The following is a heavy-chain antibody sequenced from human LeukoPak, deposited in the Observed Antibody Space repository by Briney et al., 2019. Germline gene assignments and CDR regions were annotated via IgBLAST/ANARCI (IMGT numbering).Heavy chain of an antibody. CDR2: INAHKGNT. V-gene: IGHV1-18*01. J-gene: IGHJ4*02. Sequence: ASVKVSCKPSGYTFTSYGISWLRQAPGKGFEWMGWINAHKGNTNYAPKFQGRVTVTTDTSTSTVYMGLRTLRSDDTAVYYCARELGSGTYYGFDYWGQETLVTVSS. CDR1: GYTFTSYG. CDR3: ARELGSGTYYGFDY. D-gene: IGHD1-26*01.